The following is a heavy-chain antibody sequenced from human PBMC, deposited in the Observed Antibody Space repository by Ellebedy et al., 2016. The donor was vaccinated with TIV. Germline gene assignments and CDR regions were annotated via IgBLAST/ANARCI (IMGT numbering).Heavy chain of an antibody. Sequence: PGGSLRLSCAASGFTFSSYWMSWVRQAPGKGLEWVANIKQDGSKRFYVDSVKGRITISRDNAKNSLYLQMNSLRAEDTAVYYCARRIAARPDYYYAMDVWGQGTTVTVAS. J-gene: IGHJ6*02. V-gene: IGHV3-7*01. CDR3: ARRIAARPDYYYAMDV. CDR1: GFTFSSYW. D-gene: IGHD6-6*01. CDR2: IKQDGSKR.